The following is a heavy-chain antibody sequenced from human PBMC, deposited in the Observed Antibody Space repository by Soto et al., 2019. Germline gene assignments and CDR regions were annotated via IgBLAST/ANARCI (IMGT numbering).Heavy chain of an antibody. CDR1: GGSISSGDYY. V-gene: IGHV4-39*01. CDR3: ARFDLSAYPDS. CDR2: IYYRGST. Sequence: QLQLQESGPGLVKPSETLSLTCTVSGGSISSGDYYWGWIRQSPGKGMEWIGNIYYRGSTYYNPSLKSRVTISVDTSKNQFALNLSFVTAADTAVYYCARFDLSAYPDSWGQGTLVTVSS. D-gene: IGHD1-26*01. J-gene: IGHJ4*02.